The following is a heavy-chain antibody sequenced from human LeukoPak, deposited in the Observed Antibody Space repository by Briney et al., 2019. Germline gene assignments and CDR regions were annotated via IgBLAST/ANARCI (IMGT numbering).Heavy chain of an antibody. CDR1: GFTFSSYS. CDR2: ISSSSNTI. J-gene: IGHJ4*02. V-gene: IGHV3-48*04. Sequence: GGSLRLSCAASGFTFSSYSMNWVRQAPGKGLEWVSYISSSSNTIYYADSVKGRFTISRDNAKNSLYLQMNSLRAEDTAVYYCARAERFLEWLLYFDYWGQGTLVTVSS. CDR3: ARAERFLEWLLYFDY. D-gene: IGHD3-3*01.